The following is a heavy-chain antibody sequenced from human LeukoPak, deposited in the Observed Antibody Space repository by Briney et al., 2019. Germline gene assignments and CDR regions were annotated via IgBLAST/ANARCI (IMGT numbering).Heavy chain of an antibody. V-gene: IGHV4-59*01. CDR1: GGSISSYY. J-gene: IGHJ3*02. CDR2: IYYSGST. D-gene: IGHD1-26*01. Sequence: MSSETLSLTCTVSGGSISSYYWSWIRQPPGKGLEWIGYIYYSGSTNHNPSLKSRVTISVDTSTNQFSLKLSTVTAADTAVYYCAREPGWELRTVAAFDIWGQGIMVTVSS. CDR3: AREPGWELRTVAAFDI.